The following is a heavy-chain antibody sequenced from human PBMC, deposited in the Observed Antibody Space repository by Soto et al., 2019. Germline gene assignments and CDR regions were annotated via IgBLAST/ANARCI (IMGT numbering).Heavy chain of an antibody. CDR1: GGSISSGGYY. CDR3: ARGSMVPMYYYGMDV. CDR2: IYYSGST. Sequence: QVQLQESGPGLVKPSQTLSLTCTVSGGSISSGGYYWSWIRQHPGKGLEWIGYIYYSGSTYYNPSLKSRVTISVDTSKNQSSLKLSSVTAADTAVYYCARGSMVPMYYYGMDVWGQGTTVTVSS. J-gene: IGHJ6*02. D-gene: IGHD3-10*01. V-gene: IGHV4-31*03.